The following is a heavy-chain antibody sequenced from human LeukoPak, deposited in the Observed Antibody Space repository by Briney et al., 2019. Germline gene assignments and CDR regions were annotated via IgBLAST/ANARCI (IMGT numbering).Heavy chain of an antibody. CDR2: ISGSGGTT. V-gene: IGHV3-23*01. J-gene: IGHJ4*02. Sequence: GGSLRLSCAASGFTFRIYAMNWVRQAPGKGLEWVSVISGSGGTTYYADSEKGRFTISRDNSENTLSLQMNSLRAEDTAVYFCARGTNWSFDYWGQGTLVTVSS. CDR1: GFTFRIYA. D-gene: IGHD1-1*01. CDR3: ARGTNWSFDY.